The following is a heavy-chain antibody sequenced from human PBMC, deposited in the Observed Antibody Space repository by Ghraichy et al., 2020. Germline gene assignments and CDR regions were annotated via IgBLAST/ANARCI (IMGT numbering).Heavy chain of an antibody. V-gene: IGHV1-18*04. CDR2: ISAYNGNT. D-gene: IGHD2-2*01. CDR3: ARDRGYCSSTSCYSLDEFDP. J-gene: IGHJ5*02. CDR1: GYTFTSYG. Sequence: ASVKVSCKASGYTFTSYGISWVRQAPGQGLEWMGWISAYNGNTNYAQKLQGRVTMTTDTSTSTAYMELRSLRSDDTAVYYCARDRGYCSSTSCYSLDEFDPWGQGTLVTVSS.